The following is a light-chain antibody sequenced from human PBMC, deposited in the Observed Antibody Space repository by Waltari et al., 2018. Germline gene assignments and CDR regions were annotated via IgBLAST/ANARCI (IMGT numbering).Light chain of an antibody. CDR2: GGT. CDR3: SSYAGGGTGV. V-gene: IGLV2-23*01. Sequence: QSALTQPASVSGSPGQSITISCTGTNNDVVSYDLVSWYQQHPGKAPKLVIYGGTKRPSGVSHRFSGSKSGNTASLTISGLQAEDEADYYCSSYAGGGTGVFGGGTKLTVL. CDR1: NNDVVSYDL. J-gene: IGLJ3*02.